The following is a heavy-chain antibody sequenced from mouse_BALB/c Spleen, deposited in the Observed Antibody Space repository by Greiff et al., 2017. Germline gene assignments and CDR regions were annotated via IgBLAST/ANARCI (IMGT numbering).Heavy chain of an antibody. CDR2: ISYDGSN. CDR3: ARDRVYRYEGYYAMDY. CDR1: GYSITSGYY. V-gene: IGHV3-6*02. J-gene: IGHJ4*01. D-gene: IGHD2-14*01. Sequence: VQLKESGPGLVKPSQSLSLICSVTGYSITSGYYWNWIRQFPGNKLEWMGYISYDGSNNYNPSLKNRISITRDTSKNQFFLKLNSVTTEDTATYYCARDRVYRYEGYYAMDYWGQGTSVTVSS.